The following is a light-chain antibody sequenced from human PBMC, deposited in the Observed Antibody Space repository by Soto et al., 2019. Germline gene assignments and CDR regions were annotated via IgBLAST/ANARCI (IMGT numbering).Light chain of an antibody. CDR2: GAA. CDR3: QQYHNWPA. Sequence: EIVMTQSPATLSVSPGERATLSCRASQSVNSNYLAWYQQKPGQAPRLLIYGAATRATGIPARFSGSGSGTEFTLTISSLQSEDFAVYYCQQYHNWPAFGQGTKVDIK. J-gene: IGKJ1*01. V-gene: IGKV3-15*01. CDR1: QSVNSN.